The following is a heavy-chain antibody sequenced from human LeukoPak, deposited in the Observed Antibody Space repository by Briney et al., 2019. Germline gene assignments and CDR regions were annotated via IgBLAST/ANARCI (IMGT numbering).Heavy chain of an antibody. CDR1: GFTFSSYG. J-gene: IGHJ4*02. V-gene: IGHV3-33*01. Sequence: GGSLRLSCAASGFTFSSYGMHWVRQAPGKGLEWVAVIWYDGSNKYYADSVKGRFTISRDNSKNTLYLQMNSLRAEDTAVYYCARAAYDSSGYLTLWGQGTLVTVSS. D-gene: IGHD3-22*01. CDR3: ARAAYDSSGYLTL. CDR2: IWYDGSNK.